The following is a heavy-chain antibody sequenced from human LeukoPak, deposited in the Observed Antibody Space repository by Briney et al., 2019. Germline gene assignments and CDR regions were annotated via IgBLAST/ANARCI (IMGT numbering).Heavy chain of an antibody. Sequence: SETLSLTCTVSGGSISSYYWSWIRQPPGKGLEWIGYIYYSGSTDYNPSLKSRVTISLDTSKNHFSLKLSSVTAADTAVYYCARHGSVAELRFDYWGQGTLVTVSS. D-gene: IGHD6-19*01. CDR2: IYYSGST. CDR1: GGSISSYY. J-gene: IGHJ4*02. V-gene: IGHV4-59*08. CDR3: ARHGSVAELRFDY.